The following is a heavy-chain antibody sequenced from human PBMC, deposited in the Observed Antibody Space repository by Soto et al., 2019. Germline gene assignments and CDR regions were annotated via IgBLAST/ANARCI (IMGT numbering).Heavy chain of an antibody. D-gene: IGHD4-4*01. CDR2: VSSDGSST. J-gene: IGHJ4*02. CDR1: AFTFSSYW. V-gene: IGHV3-74*01. CDR3: TRGLPNYSSFDS. Sequence: EVQLVESGGGLVQPGESLRLSCAASAFTFSSYWMHWIRQAPGKGLVWVSRVSSDGSSTVYANSVKGRLTISRDNAKNTLYLQMNSLSDEDTAVYYCTRGLPNYSSFDSWGQGTLVTVSS.